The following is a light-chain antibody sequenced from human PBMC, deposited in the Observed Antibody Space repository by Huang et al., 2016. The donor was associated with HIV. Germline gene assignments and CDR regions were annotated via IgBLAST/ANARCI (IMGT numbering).Light chain of an antibody. Sequence: DIVMTQSPDSLAVSLGERATINCKSSQSVSYSSNNKNYLAWYQQKPGQPPKLSIYWASTRESGVPDRFSGSGYGTEFTLSISSLQAEDVAVYYCQQYYSTLPTFGQGTRLEIK. J-gene: IGKJ5*01. CDR3: QQYYSTLPT. CDR1: QSVSYSSNNKNY. CDR2: WAS. V-gene: IGKV4-1*01.